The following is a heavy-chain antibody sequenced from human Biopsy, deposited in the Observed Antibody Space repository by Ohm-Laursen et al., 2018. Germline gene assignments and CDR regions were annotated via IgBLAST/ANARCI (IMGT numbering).Heavy chain of an antibody. J-gene: IGHJ4*02. CDR2: INHSGST. CDR3: ARGEYYAYWSGARKLNYFDY. D-gene: IGHD3-3*01. CDR1: GGSFSGTY. V-gene: IGHV4-34*01. Sequence: SETLSLTCAVSGGSFSGTYWSWIRQTPGKGLEWIGEINHSGSTKYNPSFESRVTISVDTSKNQFSLNLFSVTAADAARYFCARGEYYAYWSGARKLNYFDYWGQGTLVIVSS.